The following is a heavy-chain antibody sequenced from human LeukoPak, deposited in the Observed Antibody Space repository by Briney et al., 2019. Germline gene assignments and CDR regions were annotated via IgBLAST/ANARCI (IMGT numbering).Heavy chain of an antibody. CDR3: ARDGRFAAYEPDY. D-gene: IGHD1-26*01. Sequence: GASVKVSRKASGLTFSNYGITWVRQAPGQGLEWVGWISAYDGNTNYAQKFQGRVTMTTDTSTSTAHMELRSLRYDDTAVYYCARDGRFAAYEPDYWGQGTLVTVSS. J-gene: IGHJ4*02. CDR1: GLTFSNYG. V-gene: IGHV1-18*01. CDR2: ISAYDGNT.